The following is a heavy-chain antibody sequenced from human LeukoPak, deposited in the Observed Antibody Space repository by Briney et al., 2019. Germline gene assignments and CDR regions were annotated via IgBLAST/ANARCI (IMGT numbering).Heavy chain of an antibody. Sequence: GGSLRLSCAASGFTFSNYAMIWVRQTPGKGLEWVSTISSSGGSTLYADSMKGRFTISRDNSKNTLYLQMSSLRADDTAVYYCAKSLAATGIAYWGQGTLVTVSS. CDR3: AKSLAATGIAY. CDR2: ISSSGGST. V-gene: IGHV3-23*01. J-gene: IGHJ4*02. CDR1: GFTFSNYA. D-gene: IGHD6-13*01.